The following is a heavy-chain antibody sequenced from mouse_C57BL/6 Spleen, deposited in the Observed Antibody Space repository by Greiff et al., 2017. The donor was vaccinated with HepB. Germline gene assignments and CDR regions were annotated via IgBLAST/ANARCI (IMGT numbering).Heavy chain of an antibody. Sequence: VQLQQSGAELVRPGASVTLSCKASGYTFTDYEMHWVKQTPVHGLEWIGAIDPETGGTAYNQKFKGKAILTADKSSSTAYMELRSLTSEDSAVYYCTRNPYYYGSSPGDMDYWGQGTSVTVSS. J-gene: IGHJ4*01. CDR2: IDPETGGT. D-gene: IGHD1-1*01. V-gene: IGHV1-15*01. CDR1: GYTFTDYE. CDR3: TRNPYYYGSSPGDMDY.